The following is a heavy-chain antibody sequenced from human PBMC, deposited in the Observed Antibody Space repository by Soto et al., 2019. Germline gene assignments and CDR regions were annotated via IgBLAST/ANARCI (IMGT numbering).Heavy chain of an antibody. CDR1: GYTFTSYY. Sequence: ASVKVSCKASGYTFTSYYMHWVRQAPGQGLEWMGIINPSGGSTSYAQKFQGRVTMTRDTSTSTVYMELSSLRSEDTAVYFCAREGGESSDGLYYFDSWGQGSLVTVSS. CDR3: AREGGESSDGLYYFDS. V-gene: IGHV1-46*01. J-gene: IGHJ4*02. CDR2: INPSGGST. D-gene: IGHD3-16*01.